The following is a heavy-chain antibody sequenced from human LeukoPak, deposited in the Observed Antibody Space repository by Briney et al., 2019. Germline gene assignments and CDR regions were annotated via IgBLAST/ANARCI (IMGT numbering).Heavy chain of an antibody. Sequence: GGSLRLSCAASRFTFSSYSMNWVRQAPGKGLEWVSSISSSSSYIYYADSVKGRFTISRDNAKNSLYLQMNSLRAEDTAVYYCARALGDYYYYFYKDVWGKGTTVTVSS. D-gene: IGHD3-10*01. CDR2: ISSSSSYI. J-gene: IGHJ6*03. V-gene: IGHV3-21*01. CDR1: RFTFSSYS. CDR3: ARALGDYYYYFYKDV.